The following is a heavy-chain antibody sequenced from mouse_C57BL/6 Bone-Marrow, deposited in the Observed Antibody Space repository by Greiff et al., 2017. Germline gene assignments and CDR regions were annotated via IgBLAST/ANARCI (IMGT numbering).Heavy chain of an antibody. J-gene: IGHJ3*01. D-gene: IGHD1-1*01. CDR2: IHPSDSDT. CDR3: SPSIYYYSTGFAY. Sequence: QVQLQQPGAELVKPGASVKVSCKASGYTFTSSWMHWVKQRPGQGLEWIGRIHPSDSDTNSNQKFKGKATLTVDKSSSTAYMQLSSLTSEDSAVYYCSPSIYYYSTGFAYWGQGTLVTVSA. V-gene: IGHV1-74*01. CDR1: GYTFTSSW.